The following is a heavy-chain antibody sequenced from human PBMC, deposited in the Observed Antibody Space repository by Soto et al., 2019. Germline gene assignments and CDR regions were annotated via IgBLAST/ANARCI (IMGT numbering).Heavy chain of an antibody. J-gene: IGHJ6*01. CDR2: ISGSGGST. CDR3: AKATGVPDISSSWYGYYYYGMEV. V-gene: IGHV3-23*01. CDR1: GLNFSSYA. Sequence: GRSLIDSWASSGLNFSSYAILLIRPAPRKGLEWVSAISGSGGSTYYADSVKGRFTISRDNSKNTLYLQMNSLRAEDTAVYYCAKATGVPDISSSWYGYYYYGMEVWVKGSTDTGSP. D-gene: IGHD6-13*01.